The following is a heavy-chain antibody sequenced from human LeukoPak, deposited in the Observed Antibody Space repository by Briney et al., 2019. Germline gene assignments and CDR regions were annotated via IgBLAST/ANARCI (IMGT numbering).Heavy chain of an antibody. V-gene: IGHV4-38-2*02. J-gene: IGHJ6*03. D-gene: IGHD1-14*01. CDR3: ARGAGGYYYYYMDV. CDR1: GYSISSGCY. Sequence: KASETLSLTCTVSGYSISSGCYWGWIRQPPGKGLEWIGSIYHSGSTYYNPSLKSRVTISVDTSKNQFSLKLSSVTAADTAVYYCARGAGGYYYYYMDVWGKGTTVTVSS. CDR2: IYHSGST.